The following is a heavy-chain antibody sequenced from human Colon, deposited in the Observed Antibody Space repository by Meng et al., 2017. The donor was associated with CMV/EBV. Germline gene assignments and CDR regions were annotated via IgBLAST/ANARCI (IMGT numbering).Heavy chain of an antibody. V-gene: IGHV3-48*03. Sequence: GESLKISCAASGFTFSSYEMNWVRQAPGKGLEWVSYISSSGSTINYADSVKGRFTISRDNAKNSLYLQMNSLRAEDTAVYYCAGDGDYIYYYYGMYVWGQGTTVTVSS. J-gene: IGHJ6*02. CDR1: GFTFSSYE. CDR2: ISSSGSTI. CDR3: AGDGDYIYYYYGMYV. D-gene: IGHD4-17*01.